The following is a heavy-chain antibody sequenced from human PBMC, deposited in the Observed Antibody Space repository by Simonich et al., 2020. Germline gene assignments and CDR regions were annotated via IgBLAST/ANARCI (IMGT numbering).Heavy chain of an antibody. J-gene: IGHJ2*01. Sequence: QVQLVQSGAEVKKPGASVKVSCKASGYTFTGYYMHWVRQAPGPGLECVGVTKPNSGGTTYAQKLKGRVTMTRDTSISTAYMELSRLRSDDTAVYYCARGGLGHWYFDLWGRGTLVAVSS. V-gene: IGHV1-2*02. CDR3: ARGGLGHWYFDL. CDR1: GYTFTGYY. D-gene: IGHD6-25*01. CDR2: TKPNSGGT.